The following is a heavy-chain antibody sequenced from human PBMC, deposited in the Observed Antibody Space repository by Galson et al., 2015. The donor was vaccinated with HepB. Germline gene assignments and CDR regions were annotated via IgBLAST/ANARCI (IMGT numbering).Heavy chain of an antibody. D-gene: IGHD2-15*01. CDR2: IYSDGVT. J-gene: IGHJ6*02. CDR3: ARDRATFPCDSGGFCGYYGLDV. Sequence: SLRLSCAASGLTVSSNYMTWVRQAPGKGLEWVSSIYSDGVTYYTDSVKGRFTISRDTSKNHLYLQMNNLRGEDTAVYFCARDRATFPCDSGGFCGYYGLDVWGQGITVAVSS. V-gene: IGHV3-66*01. CDR1: GLTVSSNY.